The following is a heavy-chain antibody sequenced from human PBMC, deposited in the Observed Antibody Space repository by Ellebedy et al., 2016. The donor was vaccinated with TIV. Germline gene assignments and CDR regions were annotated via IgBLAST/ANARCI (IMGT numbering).Heavy chain of an antibody. CDR2: ISSSGSTI. D-gene: IGHD6-19*01. J-gene: IGHJ6*03. CDR3: ARVTEVSGWDYYYYYMDV. V-gene: IGHV3-48*04. CDR1: GFTFSSYA. Sequence: GESLKISXAASGFTFSSYAMHWVRQAPGKGLEWVSYISSSGSTIYYADSVKGRFTISRDNAKNSLYLQMNSLRAEDTAVYYCARVTEVSGWDYYYYYMDVWGKGTTVTVSS.